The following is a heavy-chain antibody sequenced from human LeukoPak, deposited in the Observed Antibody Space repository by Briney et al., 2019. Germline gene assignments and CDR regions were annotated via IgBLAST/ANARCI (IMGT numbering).Heavy chain of an antibody. Sequence: RSLRLSCAASGFTSSSYWMHWVRQAPGEGLVWVSRINSDVSSTSYEDSVKGRFTISRDHAKNKLYLQMNSLRAEDAAVYYCARAKYYDSSGLYYFDYGGQGTLVTVSS. CDR1: GFTSSSYW. D-gene: IGHD3-22*01. J-gene: IGHJ4*02. V-gene: IGHV3-74*01. CDR2: INSDVSST. CDR3: ARAKYYDSSGLYYFDY.